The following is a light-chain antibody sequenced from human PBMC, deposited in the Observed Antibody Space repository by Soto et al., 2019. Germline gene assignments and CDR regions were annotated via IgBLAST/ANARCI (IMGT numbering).Light chain of an antibody. Sequence: EIVLTQSPATLSLSPGERSTLSCMASQRVNNYLAWYQQKPGQSPRLLIYDASNRAPGIPGRLSGSGSGTDYTLTISSLEPEDFPIYYCQQRSNWLTFGGGTKVDIK. CDR1: QRVNNY. CDR2: DAS. V-gene: IGKV3-11*01. CDR3: QQRSNWLT. J-gene: IGKJ4*01.